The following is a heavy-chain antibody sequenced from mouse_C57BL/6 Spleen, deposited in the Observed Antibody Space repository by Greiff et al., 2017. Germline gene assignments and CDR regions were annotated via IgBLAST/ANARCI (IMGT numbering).Heavy chain of an antibody. Sequence: VQLKQSGPELVKPGASVKISCKASGYSFTGYYMNWVKQSPEKSLEWIGEINPSTGGTTYNQKFKAKATLTVDKSSSTAYMQLKSLTSEDSAVYYCATYFDYGWYFDVWGTGTTVTVSS. V-gene: IGHV1-42*01. CDR1: GYSFTGYY. J-gene: IGHJ1*03. CDR3: ATYFDYGWYFDV. D-gene: IGHD2-4*01. CDR2: INPSTGGT.